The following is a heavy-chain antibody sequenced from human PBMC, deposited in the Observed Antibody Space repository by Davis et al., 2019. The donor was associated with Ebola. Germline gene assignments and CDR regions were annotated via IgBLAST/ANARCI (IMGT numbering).Heavy chain of an antibody. J-gene: IGHJ3*01. CDR2: INSDGSST. CDR1: GFTFSSFW. Sequence: GESLKISCAASGFTFSSFWMHWVRHAPGKGLVWVSRINSDGSSTTYADSVKGRFTISRDNAKNTLYLQMNNLRDEDTAVYYCVRGRDIVVVTATPCFGFWGQGTMVTVSS. V-gene: IGHV3-74*01. D-gene: IGHD2-21*02. CDR3: VRGRDIVVVTATPCFGF.